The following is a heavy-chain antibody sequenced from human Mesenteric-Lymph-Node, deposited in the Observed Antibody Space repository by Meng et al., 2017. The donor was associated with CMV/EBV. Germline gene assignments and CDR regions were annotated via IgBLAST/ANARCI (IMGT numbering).Heavy chain of an antibody. CDR1: GGSFSGYY. D-gene: IGHD3-22*01. CDR3: ARDNYYHSSAPGDY. J-gene: IGHJ4*02. V-gene: IGHV4-34*01. CDR2: INHSGST. Sequence: SQTLSLTCVVYGGSFSGYYWSWIRQPPGKGLEWIGEINHSGSTNYNPSLKSRVTISIDTCKNQFSLKVSSVTAADTAVYFCARDNYYHSSAPGDYWGQGTLVTVSS.